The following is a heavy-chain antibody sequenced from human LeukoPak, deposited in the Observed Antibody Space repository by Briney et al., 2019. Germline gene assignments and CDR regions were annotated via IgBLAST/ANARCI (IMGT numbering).Heavy chain of an antibody. CDR2: IYYSGST. J-gene: IGHJ5*02. D-gene: IGHD3-22*01. CDR1: GGSISSYY. V-gene: IGHV4-59*01. CDR3: ARVDSGYYLNWFDP. Sequence: SETLSLTCTVSGGSISSYYWSWIRQPPGKGPEWIGYIYYSGSTNYNPSLKSRVTISVDTSKNQFSLKLSSVTAADTAVYYCARVDSGYYLNWFDPWGQGTLVTVSS.